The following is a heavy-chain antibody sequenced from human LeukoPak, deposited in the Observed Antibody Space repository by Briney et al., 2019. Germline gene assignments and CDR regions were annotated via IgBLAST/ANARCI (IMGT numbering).Heavy chain of an antibody. CDR1: GGSISSGSYY. V-gene: IGHV4-39*07. J-gene: IGHJ4*02. CDR2: IYHSGST. D-gene: IGHD6-19*01. CDR3: ARDRVAVADTTDY. Sequence: SETLSLTCSVSGGSISSGSYYWGWIRQPPGKGLEWIGSIYHSGSTYYNPSLKSRVTISVDTSKNQFSLKLSSVTAADTAVYYCARDRVAVADTTDYWGQGTLVTVSS.